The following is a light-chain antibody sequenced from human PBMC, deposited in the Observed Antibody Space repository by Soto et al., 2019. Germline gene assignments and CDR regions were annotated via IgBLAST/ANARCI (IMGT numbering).Light chain of an antibody. CDR1: SSDIGAHNF. CDR2: EVT. CDR3: NSYTLSRTVV. J-gene: IGLJ2*01. Sequence: QSVLTQPASVSGSPGQSITLSCAGTSSDIGAHNFVSWYQHHPGKAPKLIIYEVTKWPSGVSTRFSGSKAGNTASLTISGLQAEDEAYYYCNSYTLSRTVVFGGGTKVTVL. V-gene: IGLV2-14*01.